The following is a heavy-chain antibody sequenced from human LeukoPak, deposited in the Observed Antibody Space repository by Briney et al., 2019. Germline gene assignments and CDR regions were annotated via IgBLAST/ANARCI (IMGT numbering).Heavy chain of an antibody. CDR1: GFTFSDYY. Sequence: GGSLRLSCAASGFTFSDYYMSWIRQAPGKGLEWVSYISSSGSTIYYADSVKGRFTISRDNAKNSLYLQMNSLRAEDTAVYYCARAPKFRLVGVPKGPFDPWGQGSLVTVSS. CDR2: ISSSGSTI. J-gene: IGHJ5*02. CDR3: ARAPKFRLVGVPKGPFDP. V-gene: IGHV3-11*01. D-gene: IGHD1-26*01.